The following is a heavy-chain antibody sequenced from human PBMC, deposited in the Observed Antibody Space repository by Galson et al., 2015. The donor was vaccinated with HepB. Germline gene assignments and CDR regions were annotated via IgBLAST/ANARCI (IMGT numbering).Heavy chain of an antibody. CDR1: GFTFSSYW. D-gene: IGHD6-13*01. Sequence: SLRLSCAASGFTFSSYWMSWVRQAPGKGLEWVANIKQDGSEKYYVDSVKGRFTISRDNAKNSLYLQMNSLRAEDTAVYYCARDIAAAGTYDPYYYYYGMDVWGQGTTVTVSS. CDR3: ARDIAAAGTYDPYYYYYGMDV. V-gene: IGHV3-7*03. J-gene: IGHJ6*02. CDR2: IKQDGSEK.